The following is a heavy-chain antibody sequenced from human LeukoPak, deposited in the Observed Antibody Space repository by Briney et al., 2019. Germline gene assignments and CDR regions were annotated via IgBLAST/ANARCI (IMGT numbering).Heavy chain of an antibody. V-gene: IGHV4-34*01. D-gene: IGHD2-2*02. CDR2: INHSGST. J-gene: IGHJ4*02. Sequence: SETLSITCAVYGGSFSGYYWSWIRQPPGKGREWIGEINHSGSTNNNPSLKSRVTISVDTSKNQFSLKLSSVTAADTAVYYCARVNECSSTSCYINYWGQGTLVTASS. CDR3: ARVNECSSTSCYINY. CDR1: GGSFSGYY.